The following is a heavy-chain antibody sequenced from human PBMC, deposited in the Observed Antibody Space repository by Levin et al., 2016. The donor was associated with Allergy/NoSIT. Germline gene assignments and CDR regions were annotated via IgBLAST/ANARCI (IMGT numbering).Heavy chain of an antibody. CDR1: GGSISSYY. D-gene: IGHD3-22*01. CDR3: ARGDSSGYSAPFDY. J-gene: IGHJ4*02. V-gene: IGHV4-59*01. Sequence: SETLSLTCTVSGGSISSYYWSWIRQPPGKGLEWIGYIYYSGSTNYNPSLKSRVTISVDTSKNQFSLKLSPVTAADTAVYYCARGDSSGYSAPFDYWGQGTPVTVSS. CDR2: IYYSGST.